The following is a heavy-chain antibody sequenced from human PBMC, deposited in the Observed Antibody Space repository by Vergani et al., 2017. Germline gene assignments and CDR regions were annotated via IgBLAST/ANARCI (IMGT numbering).Heavy chain of an antibody. CDR3: ARGLARRGMGQWLVLWWFDP. CDR1: GGSISSYY. V-gene: IGHV4-59*12. CDR2: IYYSGST. Sequence: QVQLQESGPGLVKPSETLSLTCTVSGGSISSYYWSWIRQPPGKGLEWIGYIYYSGSTDYNPSLKSRVTISVDTSKNQFSLKLSSVTAADTAVYYCARGLARRGMGQWLVLWWFDPWGQGTLVTVSS. J-gene: IGHJ5*02. D-gene: IGHD6-19*01.